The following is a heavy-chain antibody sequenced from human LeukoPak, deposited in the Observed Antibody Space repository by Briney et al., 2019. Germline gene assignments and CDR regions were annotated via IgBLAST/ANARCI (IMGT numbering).Heavy chain of an antibody. CDR1: GGSISSYY. CDR3: ARGRVLLWFGEPNNWFDP. V-gene: IGHV4-59*12. CDR2: IYYSGST. Sequence: SETLSLTCTVSGGSISSYYWSWIRQPPGKGLEWIGYIYYSGSTNYNPSLKSRVTISVDTSKNQFSLKLSSVTAADTAVYYCARGRVLLWFGEPNNWFDPWGQGTLVTVSS. J-gene: IGHJ5*02. D-gene: IGHD3-10*01.